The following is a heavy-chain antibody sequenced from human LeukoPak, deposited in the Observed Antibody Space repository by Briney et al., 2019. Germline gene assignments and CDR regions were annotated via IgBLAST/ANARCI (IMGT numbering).Heavy chain of an antibody. CDR3: ARDDLYYYDSSGYLGYFDY. V-gene: IGHV3-7*01. CDR2: IKQDGSEK. Sequence: GGSLRLSCAASGFTFSSYWMSWVRQAPGKGLEWVANIKQDGSEKYYVDSVKGRFTISRDNAKNSLYLQMNSLRAEDTAVYYCARDDLYYYDSSGYLGYFDYWGQGTLVTVSS. J-gene: IGHJ4*02. CDR1: GFTFSSYW. D-gene: IGHD3-22*01.